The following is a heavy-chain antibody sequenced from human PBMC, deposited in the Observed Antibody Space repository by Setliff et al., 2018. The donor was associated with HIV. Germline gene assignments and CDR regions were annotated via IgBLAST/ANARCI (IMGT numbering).Heavy chain of an antibody. V-gene: IGHV4-4*09. CDR3: ARASRNIAAAAGNTPYGFYLYDYYVDV. J-gene: IGHJ6*03. CDR1: GGSISGYH. CDR2: IYTSRGT. Sequence: PSETLSLTCTVSGGSISGYHWNWLRQTPGKGLEWIGYIYTSRGTNYNHSLRTRVIISVDTSNQFSLKLTSVTAADTAVYYCARASRNIAAAAGNTPYGFYLYDYYVDVWGAGTAVTVSS. D-gene: IGHD6-13*01.